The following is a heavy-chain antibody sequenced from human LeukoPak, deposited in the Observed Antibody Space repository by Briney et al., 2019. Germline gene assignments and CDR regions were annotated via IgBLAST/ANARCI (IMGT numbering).Heavy chain of an antibody. CDR1: GFPLSRSA. V-gene: IGHV3-23*01. J-gene: IGHJ4*02. CDR2: ISGSGSGGST. CDR3: ARVGLGSGLDY. D-gene: IGHD1-26*01. Sequence: GGSLRLSCAASGFPLSRSAMSWVRQAPGKGLEWVSNISGSGSGGSTYYADSVKGRFTISRDNSKNTLYLQMGSLRAEDVAVYYCARVGLGSGLDYRGQGTLVTVSS.